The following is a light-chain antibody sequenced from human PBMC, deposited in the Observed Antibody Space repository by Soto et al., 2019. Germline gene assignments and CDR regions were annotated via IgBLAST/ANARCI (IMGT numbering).Light chain of an antibody. CDR1: SSNIGAGYD. J-gene: IGLJ1*01. CDR3: QSYDSSLSGFV. Sequence: QAVVTQSPSVSRAPGQRVTISCTRSSSNIGAGYDVHWYQQVPGTAPKLLIYGNNNRPSGVPDRFSGSKSGTSASLAITGLQAEDEADYYCQSYDSSLSGFVFATGTKLTVL. CDR2: GNN. V-gene: IGLV1-40*01.